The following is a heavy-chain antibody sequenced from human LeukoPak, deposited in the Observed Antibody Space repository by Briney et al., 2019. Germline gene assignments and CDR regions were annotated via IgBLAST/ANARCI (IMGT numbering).Heavy chain of an antibody. Sequence: SETLSLTCTVSGGSISSYYWSWIRQPPGKGLEWIGYIYYSGSTNYNPSLKSRVTISVDTSKNQFSLKLSSVTAADTAVYYCARRDVATDAVYFDYWGQGTLVTVSS. J-gene: IGHJ4*02. CDR1: GGSISSYY. V-gene: IGHV4-59*08. CDR2: IYYSGST. D-gene: IGHD5-12*01. CDR3: ARRDVATDAVYFDY.